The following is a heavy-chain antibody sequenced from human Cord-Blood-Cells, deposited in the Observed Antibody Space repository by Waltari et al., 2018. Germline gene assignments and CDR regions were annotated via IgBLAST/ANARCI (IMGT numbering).Heavy chain of an antibody. Sequence: QVQLVQSGAEVKKPGASVKDSCKASGYTFTGYYMHWVRQATGQGLEWMGWINPNSGGTNYAQKFQGRVTRTRDTSISTAYMGLSRLRSDDTAVYYWARDWGRGGATIAFDIWGQGTMVTVSS. CDR3: ARDWGRGGATIAFDI. CDR2: INPNSGGT. V-gene: IGHV1-2*02. J-gene: IGHJ3*02. D-gene: IGHD1-26*01. CDR1: GYTFTGYY.